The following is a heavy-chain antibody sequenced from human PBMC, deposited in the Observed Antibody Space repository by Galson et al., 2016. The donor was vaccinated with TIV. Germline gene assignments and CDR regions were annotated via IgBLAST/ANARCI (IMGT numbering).Heavy chain of an antibody. Sequence: SLRLSCAASGLIVSNNYMSWVRQAPGKGLEWVSLISSGGSTSYSASVKGRFTISRDNSNNTVYLQVKSLRPEYTAVYYCARDRRHCGNEGYLYYYYGMDVWGQGATGTVSS. J-gene: IGHJ6*02. CDR3: ARDRRHCGNEGYLYYYYGMDV. D-gene: IGHD2-21*01. CDR2: ISSGGST. V-gene: IGHV3-66*02. CDR1: GLIVSNNY.